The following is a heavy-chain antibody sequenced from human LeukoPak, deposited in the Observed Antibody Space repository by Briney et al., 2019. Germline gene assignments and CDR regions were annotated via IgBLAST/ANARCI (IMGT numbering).Heavy chain of an antibody. CDR1: GFTFSSYA. Sequence: GGALRLSCAASGFTFSSYAMSWVRQAPGKGLEWVSAISGSGGSTYYADSVKGRFTISRDNSKNTLYLQMNSLRAEDTAVYYCATGEGVAAAGAFDYWGQGTLVTVSS. CDR3: ATGEGVAAAGAFDY. J-gene: IGHJ4*02. D-gene: IGHD6-13*01. CDR2: ISGSGGST. V-gene: IGHV3-23*01.